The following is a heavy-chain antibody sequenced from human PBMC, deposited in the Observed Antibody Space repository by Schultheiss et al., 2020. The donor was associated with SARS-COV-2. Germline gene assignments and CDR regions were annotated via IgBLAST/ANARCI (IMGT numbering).Heavy chain of an antibody. CDR1: GYSISSGYY. V-gene: IGHV4-38-2*01. CDR3: ARGPYFDWLLID. J-gene: IGHJ4*02. D-gene: IGHD3-9*01. Sequence: SETLSLTCAVSGYSISSGYYWGWIRQPPGKGLEWIGSIYHSGSTYYNPSLKTRVTISVDTSKNQFSLKLNSVTAADTAVYYCARGPYFDWLLIDWGQGTLVTVSS. CDR2: IYHSGST.